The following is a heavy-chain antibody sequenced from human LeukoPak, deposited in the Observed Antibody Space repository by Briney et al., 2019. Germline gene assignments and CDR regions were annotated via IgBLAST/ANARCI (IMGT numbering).Heavy chain of an antibody. CDR2: MNPNSGNT. Sequence: ASVKVSCKASGYTFTSYDINWVRQATGQGLEWMGWMNPNSGNTGYAQKFQGRVTMTRNTSISTAYMELSSLRSEDTAVYYCARIRRYSSGYILGYWGQGNLVTVSS. J-gene: IGHJ4*02. V-gene: IGHV1-8*01. CDR3: ARIRRYSSGYILGY. D-gene: IGHD5-18*01. CDR1: GYTFTSYD.